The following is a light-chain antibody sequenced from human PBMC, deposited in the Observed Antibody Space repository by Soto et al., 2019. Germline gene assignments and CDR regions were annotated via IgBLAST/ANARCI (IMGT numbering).Light chain of an antibody. CDR2: SHD. J-gene: IGLJ3*02. Sequence: QSVLTQPPSASGPPGQRVTISCSGSSSNIGSNTVDRYQQLPGTTPKLLLYSHDHRRSGVPARFSASRSGTSASLAISGLQHGEDGIYYCAVWGNNLNGPGVFGGGTKLTVL. CDR3: AVWGNNLNGPGV. V-gene: IGLV1-44*01. CDR1: SSNIGSNT.